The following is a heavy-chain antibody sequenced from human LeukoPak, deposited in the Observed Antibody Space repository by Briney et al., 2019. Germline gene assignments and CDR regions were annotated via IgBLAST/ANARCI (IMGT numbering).Heavy chain of an antibody. V-gene: IGHV4-61*09. CDR3: ARDLAYASVR. CDR2: FYTSGTT. D-gene: IGHD2-2*01. CDR1: GGSISGGRYY. J-gene: IGHJ4*02. Sequence: PSQTLSLTCTVPGGSISGGRYYWRWIRQPAGKGLEWIGHFYTSGTTRYNPSVASRVTISIDTSKNQFSLKLSSVTAADTAVYYCARDLAYASVRWGQGTLVTVSA.